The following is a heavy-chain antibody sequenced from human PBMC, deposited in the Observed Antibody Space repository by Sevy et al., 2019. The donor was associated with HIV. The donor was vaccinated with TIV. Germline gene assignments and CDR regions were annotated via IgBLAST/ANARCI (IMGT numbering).Heavy chain of an antibody. J-gene: IGHJ3*02. CDR2: IYSYGET. V-gene: IGHV4-39*01. CDR1: GASIRDSSYY. D-gene: IGHD6-13*01. CDR3: ARSMEQQLDAFDI. Sequence: SETLSLTCTVSGASIRDSSYYWAWFCQPPGKGLEWIGNIYSYGETYYNSSLKSRVTISVDTSKNQFSLSLTSVTAADTAIYFCARSMEQQLDAFDIWGQGTMVTVSS.